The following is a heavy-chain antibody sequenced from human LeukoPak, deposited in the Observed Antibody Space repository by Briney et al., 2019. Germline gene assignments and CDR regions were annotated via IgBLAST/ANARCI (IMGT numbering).Heavy chain of an antibody. J-gene: IGHJ6*02. CDR2: IYYSGST. Sequence: PSETLSLTCTVSGGSISSGGYYWSWIRQHPGKGLEWIGYIYYSGSTYYNPSLKSRVTMSVDTSKNQFSLKLSSVTAADTAVYYCARDGSSDWYPQEYYYYGMDVWGQGTTVTVSS. D-gene: IGHD6-19*01. V-gene: IGHV4-31*03. CDR1: GGSISSGGYY. CDR3: ARDGSSDWYPQEYYYYGMDV.